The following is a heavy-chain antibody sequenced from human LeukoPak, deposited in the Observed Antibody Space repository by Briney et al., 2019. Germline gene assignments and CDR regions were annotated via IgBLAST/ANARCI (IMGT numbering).Heavy chain of an antibody. D-gene: IGHD6-6*01. V-gene: IGHV5-51*01. CDR1: GYSFTSYW. J-gene: IGHJ4*02. CDR2: IYPGDSDT. Sequence: GESLKISCKGSGYSFTSYWIGWVRQTPGKGLVWRVIIYPGDSDTRYSPSFQGQVTISADKSISTAYLQWSSLKASDTAMYYCARREYSSSSGRYYFDYWGQGTLVTVSS. CDR3: ARREYSSSSGRYYFDY.